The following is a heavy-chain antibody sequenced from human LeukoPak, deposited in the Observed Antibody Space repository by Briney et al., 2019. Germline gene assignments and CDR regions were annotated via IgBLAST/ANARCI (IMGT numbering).Heavy chain of an antibody. CDR2: INPNSGGT. CDR3: ARGRTVRGSGYDFDY. V-gene: IGHV1-2*04. J-gene: IGHJ4*02. D-gene: IGHD5-12*01. CDR1: GYIFTSYY. Sequence: ASVKVSCKASGYIFTSYYMHWVRQAPGQGLEWMGWINPNSGGTNYAQKFQGWVTMTRDTSISTAYMELSRLRSDDTAVYYCARGRTVRGSGYDFDYWGQGALVTVSS.